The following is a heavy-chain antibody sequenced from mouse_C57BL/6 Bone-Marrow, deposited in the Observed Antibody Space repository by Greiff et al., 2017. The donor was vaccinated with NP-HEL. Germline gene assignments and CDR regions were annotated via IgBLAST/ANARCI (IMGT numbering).Heavy chain of an antibody. CDR1: GYTFTSYG. Sequence: LQESGAELARPGASVKLSCKASGYTFTSYGISWVKQRTGQGLEWIGEIYPRSGNTYYNEKFKGKATLTADKSSSTAYMELRSLTSEDSAVYFCARRRGNLPRAWFAYWGQGTLVTVSA. CDR3: ARRRGNLPRAWFAY. CDR2: IYPRSGNT. V-gene: IGHV1-81*01. J-gene: IGHJ3*01.